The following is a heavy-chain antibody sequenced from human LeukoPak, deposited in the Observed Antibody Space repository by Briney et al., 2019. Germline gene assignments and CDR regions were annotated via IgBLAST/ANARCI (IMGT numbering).Heavy chain of an antibody. CDR3: AKDDGGSVTTTDFEY. Sequence: GGSLRPSRAASGSTASNYASSGVRPVPGKRLWWVSGTTGSGGSTYYADSVKGRFPISRDNSKNTLYLQMNSLRAEDTAVYFCAKDDGGSVTTTDFEYWGQGTLVTVSS. V-gene: IGHV3-23*01. J-gene: IGHJ4*02. CDR2: TTGSGGST. CDR1: GSTASNYA. D-gene: IGHD4-17*01.